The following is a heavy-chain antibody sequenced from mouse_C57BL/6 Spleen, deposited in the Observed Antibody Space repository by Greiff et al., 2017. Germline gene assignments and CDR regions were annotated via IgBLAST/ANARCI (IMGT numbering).Heavy chain of an antibody. V-gene: IGHV1-69*01. Sequence: VQLQQPGAELVMPGASVKLSCKASGYTFTSYWMHWVKQRPGQGLEWIGEIDPSDSYTNYNQKFKGKSTLTVDKSSSTAYMQLSSLTSEDSAVYYCARSGHYYGVDYWGQGTTLTVSS. CDR2: IDPSDSYT. CDR3: ARSGHYYGVDY. J-gene: IGHJ2*01. CDR1: GYTFTSYW. D-gene: IGHD1-1*01.